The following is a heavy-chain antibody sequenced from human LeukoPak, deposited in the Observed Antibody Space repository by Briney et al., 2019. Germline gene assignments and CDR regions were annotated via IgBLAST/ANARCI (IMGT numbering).Heavy chain of an antibody. CDR2: IRYDGSNK. CDR1: GFTFSSYG. D-gene: IGHD3-9*01. Sequence: GGSLRLSCAASGFTFSSYGMHWVRQAPGKGLEWVAFIRYDGSNKYYADSVKGQFTISRDNSKNTLYLQMNSLRAEDTAVYYCASNILTGYYGFTGFDYWGQGTLVTVSS. V-gene: IGHV3-30*02. J-gene: IGHJ4*02. CDR3: ASNILTGYYGFTGFDY.